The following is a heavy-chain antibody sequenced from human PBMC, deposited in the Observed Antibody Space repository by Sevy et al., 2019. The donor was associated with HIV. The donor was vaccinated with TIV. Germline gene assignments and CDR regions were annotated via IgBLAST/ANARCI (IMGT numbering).Heavy chain of an antibody. CDR3: ARPRANYVDHYFFYAMDV. CDR2: ISYDGSDK. J-gene: IGHJ6*02. V-gene: IGHV3-30-3*01. D-gene: IGHD4-17*01. Sequence: GGSLRLSCAASGFAFSNYYAMHWVRQAPGKGLEWVALISYDGSDKYYADSVKGRFTISRDNFTITLFLQMNSLTTEDTAVYYCARPRANYVDHYFFYAMDVWGQGTTVTVSS. CDR1: GFAFSNYYA.